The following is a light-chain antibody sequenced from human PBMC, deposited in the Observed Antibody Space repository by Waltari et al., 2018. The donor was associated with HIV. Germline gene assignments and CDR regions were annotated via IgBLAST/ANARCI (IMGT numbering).Light chain of an antibody. CDR1: SSDVGIYNL. CDR2: EVS. CDR3: CSYASTSSYVM. Sequence: QSALTQPASVSGSPGQSITISCTGTSSDVGIYNLVSWYQQYPGKAPKLIIYEVSQRPSGVSNRFSGSKSGNTASLTISGLKAEDEADYYCCSYASTSSYVMFGGGTKLTVL. J-gene: IGLJ3*02. V-gene: IGLV2-23*02.